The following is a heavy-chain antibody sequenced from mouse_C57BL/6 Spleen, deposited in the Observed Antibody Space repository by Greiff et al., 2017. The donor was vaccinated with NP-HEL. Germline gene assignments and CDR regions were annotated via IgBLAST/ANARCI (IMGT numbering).Heavy chain of an antibody. Sequence: EVHLVESGEGLVQPGGSLKLSCAASGFTFSSYAMSWVRQSPEKRLEWVAYISSGGDYISYADTVTGRFTISRDNARNTLYLQMSRLKSEDTAMYYCTRDDYDDGSYWYFDGWGTGTTVTVSS. D-gene: IGHD2-4*01. CDR1: GFTFSSYA. CDR2: ISSGGDYI. J-gene: IGHJ1*03. V-gene: IGHV5-9-1*02. CDR3: TRDDYDDGSYWYFDG.